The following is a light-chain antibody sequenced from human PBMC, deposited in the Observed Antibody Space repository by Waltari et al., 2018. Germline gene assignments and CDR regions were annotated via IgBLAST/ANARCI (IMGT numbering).Light chain of an antibody. CDR3: QTYKRFSPWT. CDR2: TAS. J-gene: IGKJ1*01. CDR1: QSISTW. V-gene: IGKV1-5*03. Sequence: DIQMTQSPSTLSASVGDRVTITCRASQSISTWLAWYQPQPGNAPTLPIHTASNLESGGPSRLSGRGCATECTLTISSLQPDDFASDYCQTYKRFSPWTFGQGTKVEIK.